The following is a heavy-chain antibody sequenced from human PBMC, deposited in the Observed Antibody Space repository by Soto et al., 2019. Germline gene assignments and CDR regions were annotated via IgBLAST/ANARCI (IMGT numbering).Heavy chain of an antibody. D-gene: IGHD5-12*01. CDR3: ARALKHGYNTPHFDY. V-gene: IGHV4-4*02. CDR1: GVFISSSNW. J-gene: IGHJ4*02. CDR2: IYLSGST. Sequence: PSETLSLTCAVSGVFISSSNWWSWVRQPPGKGLEWIGEIYLSGSTNYNPSLKSRATISEDKSKNQFSVKLTSVTAADTAVYYCARALKHGYNTPHFDYWVQGTLVTVSA.